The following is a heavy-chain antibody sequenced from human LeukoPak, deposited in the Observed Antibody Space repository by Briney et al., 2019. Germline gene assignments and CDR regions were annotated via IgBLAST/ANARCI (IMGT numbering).Heavy chain of an antibody. J-gene: IGHJ5*02. CDR2: IYYSGST. V-gene: IGHV4-39*07. Sequence: SETLSLTCTVSGGSISSGSYYWGWIRQPPGKGLEWIGSIYYSGSTYYNPSLKSRVTISVDTSKNQFSLKLSSVTAADTAVYYCARDDPRFSYWFDPWGQGTLVTVSS. CDR1: GGSISSGSYY. CDR3: ARDDPRFSYWFDP.